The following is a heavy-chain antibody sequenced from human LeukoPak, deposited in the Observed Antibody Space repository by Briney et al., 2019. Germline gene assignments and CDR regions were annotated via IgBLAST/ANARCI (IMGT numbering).Heavy chain of an antibody. CDR3: AKARDFQVLLDAFDT. CDR1: GFTFTNYA. D-gene: IGHD3-10*01. J-gene: IGHJ3*02. Sequence: GGSLRLSCAASGFTFTNYAMSWVRQAPVKGLEWVSGISGSGGSTYHADSVKGRVTISRDNSKNTLYLHMESLRAEDTAVYYCAKARDFQVLLDAFDTWGQGTMVTVSS. CDR2: ISGSGGST. V-gene: IGHV3-23*01.